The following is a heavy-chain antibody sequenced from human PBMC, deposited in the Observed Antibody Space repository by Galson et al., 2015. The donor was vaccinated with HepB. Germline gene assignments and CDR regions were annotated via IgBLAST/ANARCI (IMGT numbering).Heavy chain of an antibody. D-gene: IGHD3-3*01. Sequence: SCKASGGTFSSYAISWVRQAPGQGLEWMGGIIPIFGTANYAQKFQGRVTITADESTSTAYMELSSLRSEDTAVYYCARDCGLEWCPTGNYYGMDVWGQGTTVTVSS. CDR3: ARDCGLEWCPTGNYYGMDV. CDR2: IIPIFGTA. V-gene: IGHV1-69*01. CDR1: GGTFSSYA. J-gene: IGHJ6*02.